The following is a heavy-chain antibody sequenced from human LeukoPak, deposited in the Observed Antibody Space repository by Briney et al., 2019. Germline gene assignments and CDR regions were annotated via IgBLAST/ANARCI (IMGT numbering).Heavy chain of an antibody. D-gene: IGHD3-10*01. CDR2: IGSDGST. V-gene: IGHV3-23*01. CDR3: AKDLHYYAAMDV. CDR1: GFTFSVYA. J-gene: IGHJ6*02. Sequence: GGSLRLSCAASGFTFSVYAMSWVRQAPGKGLEWVSGIGSDGSTHYAESVKGRFAISRDNSKSTLYLQMNSLRAEDTALYYCAKDLHYYAAMDVWGQGTTVTVSS.